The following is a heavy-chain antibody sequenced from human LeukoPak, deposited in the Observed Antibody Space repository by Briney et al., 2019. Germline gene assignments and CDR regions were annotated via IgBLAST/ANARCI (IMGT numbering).Heavy chain of an antibody. CDR3: ARGRLGLPFDY. V-gene: IGHV1-69*13. CDR1: GYSFTSNY. D-gene: IGHD3/OR15-3a*01. CDR2: IIPIFGTA. J-gene: IGHJ4*02. Sequence: ASVKVSCKASGYSFTSNYIHWVRQAPGQGLEWMGGIIPIFGTANYAQKFQGRVTITADESTSTAYMELSSLRSEDTAVYYCARGRLGLPFDYWGQGTLVTVSS.